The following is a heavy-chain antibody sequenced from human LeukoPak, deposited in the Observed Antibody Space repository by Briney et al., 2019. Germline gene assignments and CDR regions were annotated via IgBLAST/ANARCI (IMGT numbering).Heavy chain of an antibody. Sequence: SETLSLTCTVSGGSISSYYWSWIRQPAGKGLEWIGHIYTSGSTNYNPSLKSRVTMSVDTSKNQFSLKLSSVTAADTAVYYCARQVRGDGDYLPYWYFDLWGRGTLVTVSS. V-gene: IGHV4-4*07. J-gene: IGHJ2*01. CDR3: ARQVRGDGDYLPYWYFDL. CDR2: IYTSGST. D-gene: IGHD4-17*01. CDR1: GGSISSYY.